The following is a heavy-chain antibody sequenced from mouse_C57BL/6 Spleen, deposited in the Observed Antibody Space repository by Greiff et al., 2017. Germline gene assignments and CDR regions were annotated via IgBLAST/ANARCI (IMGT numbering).Heavy chain of an antibody. Sequence: VQLQQPGTELVKPGASVTLSCKASGYTFTSYWMHWVKQRPGQGLEWIGNINPSNGGTNYNAKFKSKATLTVDKSSSTAYMQLSSLTSEDSAVYYCHSNYVGGLYFDYWGQGTTLTVSS. V-gene: IGHV1-53*01. J-gene: IGHJ2*01. CDR3: HSNYVGGLYFDY. CDR2: INPSNGGT. CDR1: GYTFTSYW. D-gene: IGHD2-5*01.